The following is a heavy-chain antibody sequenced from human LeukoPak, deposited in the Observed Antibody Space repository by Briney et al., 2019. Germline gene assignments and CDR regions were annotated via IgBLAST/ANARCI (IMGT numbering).Heavy chain of an antibody. V-gene: IGHV3-23*01. J-gene: IGHJ4*02. CDR3: AKVHRRWYQLRSAGYFDY. Sequence: GGSLRLSCAASGFTFSSYAMRWVRQAPGKGLEWVSAISGSGGSTYYADSVKGRFTISRDNSKNTLYLQMNSLRAEDTAVYYCAKVHRRWYQLRSAGYFDYWGQGTLVTVSS. D-gene: IGHD2-2*01. CDR1: GFTFSSYA. CDR2: ISGSGGST.